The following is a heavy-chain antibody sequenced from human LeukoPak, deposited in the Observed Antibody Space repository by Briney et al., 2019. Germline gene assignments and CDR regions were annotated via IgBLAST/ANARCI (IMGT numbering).Heavy chain of an antibody. V-gene: IGHV3-66*01. Sequence: GGSLRLSCAASGFTVSSNYMSWVRQAPGKGLEWVSVIYSGGSTYYADSVKGRSTISRDNSKNTLYLQMNSLRAEDTAVYYCARAGRIAVAGTPAWYFDYWGQGTLVTASS. J-gene: IGHJ4*02. D-gene: IGHD6-19*01. CDR2: IYSGGST. CDR3: ARAGRIAVAGTPAWYFDY. CDR1: GFTVSSNY.